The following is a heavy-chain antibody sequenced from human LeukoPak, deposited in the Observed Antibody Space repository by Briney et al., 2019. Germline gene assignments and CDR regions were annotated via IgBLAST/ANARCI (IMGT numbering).Heavy chain of an antibody. Sequence: PGGSLRLSCAASGFTFDDYAMHWVRQAPGKGLEWVSGISWNSGSIGYADSVKGRFTISRDNAKNTLYLQMNSLRAEDTAVYYCANEGPNFDYWGQGTLVTVSS. CDR1: GFTFDDYA. CDR3: ANEGPNFDY. V-gene: IGHV3-9*01. J-gene: IGHJ4*02. D-gene: IGHD2-8*01. CDR2: ISWNSGSI.